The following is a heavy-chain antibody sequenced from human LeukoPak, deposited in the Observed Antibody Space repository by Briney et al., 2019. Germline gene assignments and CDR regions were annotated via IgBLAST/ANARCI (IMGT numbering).Heavy chain of an antibody. CDR2: ISYSGSH. J-gene: IGHJ4*02. CDR1: GGSISGYY. V-gene: IGHV4-59*08. CDR3: VRGYSGYPYYLDY. D-gene: IGHD5-12*01. Sequence: SETLSLTCTVSGGSISGYYWTWIRQPPGKGLEWIGYISYSGSHSSHPSLKSRVTISLDMSKSQFSLELTSVTAADTAVYYCVRGYSGYPYYLDYWGQGTLVTVSS.